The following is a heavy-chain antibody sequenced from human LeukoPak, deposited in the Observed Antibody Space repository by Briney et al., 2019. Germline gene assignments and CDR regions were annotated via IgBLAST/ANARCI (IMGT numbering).Heavy chain of an antibody. J-gene: IGHJ4*02. CDR1: GFTFSNYG. Sequence: GGSLRLSCAASGFTFSNYGMHWVRQAPGKGLEWVAFIRYDGTNKYYADSVKGRFTISRDNSKNTLYLQMNSLRPEDTAVYYCAKRDLKYTSGWYYFDYWGQGTLVTVSS. CDR2: IRYDGTNK. D-gene: IGHD6-19*01. CDR3: AKRDLKYTSGWYYFDY. V-gene: IGHV3-30*02.